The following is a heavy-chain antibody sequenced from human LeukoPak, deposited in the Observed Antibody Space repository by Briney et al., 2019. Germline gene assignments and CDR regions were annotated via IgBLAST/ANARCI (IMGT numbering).Heavy chain of an antibody. V-gene: IGHV1-24*01. CDR1: GYTLTELS. Sequence: ASVKVSCKVSGYTLTELSMHWVRQAPGKGLEWMGGFDPEDGETIYAQKFQGRVTMTEDTSTDTAYMELSSLRSEDTAVYYCAIDIYSGSPGPRQHWGQGTLVTVSS. CDR2: FDPEDGET. J-gene: IGHJ1*01. D-gene: IGHD1-26*01. CDR3: AIDIYSGSPGPRQH.